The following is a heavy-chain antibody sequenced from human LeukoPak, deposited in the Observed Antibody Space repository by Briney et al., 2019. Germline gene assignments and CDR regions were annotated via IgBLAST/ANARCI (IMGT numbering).Heavy chain of an antibody. CDR2: INPSGGST. CDR1: GYTFTSYY. CDR3: ARDSYYYDSSGLGTGYFDY. D-gene: IGHD3-22*01. J-gene: IGHJ4*02. Sequence: GASVKVSCKASGYTFTSYYMHWVRQAPGQGLEWMGIINPSGGSTSYAQKFQGRVTMTRDTSTSTVYMELSSLRSEDTAVYYCARDSYYYDSSGLGTGYFDYWGQGTLVTVSS. V-gene: IGHV1-46*01.